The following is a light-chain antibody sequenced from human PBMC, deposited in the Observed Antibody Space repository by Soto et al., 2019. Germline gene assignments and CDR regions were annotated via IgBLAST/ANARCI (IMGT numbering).Light chain of an antibody. Sequence: QSVLTQPPSVSGSPGQSVAISCTGTSSDVGSFNRVSWYQQPPGTAPKLLIYDVSNRPSGVPDRFSGSKSGNTASLTLSGLQAEDEADYYFSSFTSSDTYVFGTGTKVTVL. CDR3: SSFTSSDTYV. V-gene: IGLV2-18*02. J-gene: IGLJ1*01. CDR2: DVS. CDR1: SSDVGSFNR.